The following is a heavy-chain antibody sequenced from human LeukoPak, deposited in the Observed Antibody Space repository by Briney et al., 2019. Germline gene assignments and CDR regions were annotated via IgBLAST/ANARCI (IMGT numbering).Heavy chain of an antibody. D-gene: IGHD5-12*01. CDR1: GFTFNNYA. J-gene: IGHJ5*02. CDR3: AKMGDWSGYDWNWFDP. V-gene: IGHV3-23*01. CDR2: ISGSGGST. Sequence: TGGSLRLSCAASGFTFNNYAMSWVRQAPGKGLEWVSAISGSGGSTYYADSVKGRFTISRDNSKNTLYLQMNSLRAEDTAVYYCAKMGDWSGYDWNWFDPWGQGTLVTVSS.